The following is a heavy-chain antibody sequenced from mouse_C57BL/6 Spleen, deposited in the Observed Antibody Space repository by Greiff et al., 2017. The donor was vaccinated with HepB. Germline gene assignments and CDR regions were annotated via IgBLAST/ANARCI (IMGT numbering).Heavy chain of an antibody. J-gene: IGHJ3*01. CDR2: ISDGGSYT. CDR3: ASDTPLYGYDAWFAY. CDR1: GFTFSSYA. V-gene: IGHV5-4*01. Sequence: EVQVVESGGGLVKPGGSLKLSCAASGFTFSSYAMSWVRQTPEKRLEWVATISDGGSYTYYPDNVKGRFTISRDNAKNNLYLQMSHLKSEDTAMYYCASDTPLYGYDAWFAYWGQGTLVTVSA. D-gene: IGHD2-2*01.